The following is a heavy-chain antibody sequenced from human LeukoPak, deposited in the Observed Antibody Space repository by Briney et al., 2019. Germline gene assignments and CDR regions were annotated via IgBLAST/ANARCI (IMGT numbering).Heavy chain of an antibody. CDR1: GGSISSYY. J-gene: IGHJ4*02. D-gene: IGHD3-22*01. Sequence: SETLSLTCTVSGGSISSYYWSWIRQPPGKGLEWIGYIYYSGSTNYNPSLKSRVTISVDTSKNQFSLKLSSVTAADTAVYYCARSRVNYYDSSGQLDYWGQGTPVTVSS. V-gene: IGHV4-59*01. CDR3: ARSRVNYYDSSGQLDY. CDR2: IYYSGST.